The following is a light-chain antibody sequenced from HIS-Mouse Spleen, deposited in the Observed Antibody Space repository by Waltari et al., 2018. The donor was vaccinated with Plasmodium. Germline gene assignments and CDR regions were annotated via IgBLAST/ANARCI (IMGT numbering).Light chain of an antibody. CDR2: GAS. J-gene: IGKJ4*01. V-gene: IGKV3-20*01. Sequence: EIVLTQSPGTLSLSPGERATLSCRASQSVSSSYLAWYQQKPGQAPRLLIYGASSRATGIPGRFRGSGSGTDFTLTISRLEPEDFAVYYCQQYGSSPPLTFGGGTKVEIK. CDR1: QSVSSSY. CDR3: QQYGSSPPLT.